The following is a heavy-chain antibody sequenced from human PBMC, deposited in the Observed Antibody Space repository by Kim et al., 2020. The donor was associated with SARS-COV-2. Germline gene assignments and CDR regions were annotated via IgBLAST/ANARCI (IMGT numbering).Heavy chain of an antibody. Sequence: YADSVKGRFTIASNRAKNTLHLQMNSLRVEDTALYYCVRGPWNDPHTFDIWGQGTMVTVSS. J-gene: IGHJ3*02. D-gene: IGHD1-1*01. V-gene: IGHV3-23*01. CDR3: VRGPWNDPHTFDI.